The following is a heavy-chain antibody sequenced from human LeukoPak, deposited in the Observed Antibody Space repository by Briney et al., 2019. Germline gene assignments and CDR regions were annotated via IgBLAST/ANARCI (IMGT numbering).Heavy chain of an antibody. D-gene: IGHD5-12*01. J-gene: IGHJ4*02. CDR3: AKHMNRYSGYDATDY. CDR1: GFTFSSYG. CDR2: ISYDGSNK. Sequence: GRSLRLSCAASGFTFSSYGMHWVRQAPGKGLEWVAVISYDGSNKYYAVSVKGRFTISRDNSKNTLYLQMNSLRAEDTAVYYCAKHMNRYSGYDATDYWGQGTLVTVSS. V-gene: IGHV3-30*18.